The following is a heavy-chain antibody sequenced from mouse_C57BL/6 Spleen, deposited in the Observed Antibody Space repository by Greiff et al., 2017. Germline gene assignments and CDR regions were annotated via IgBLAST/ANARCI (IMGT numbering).Heavy chain of an antibody. CDR3: AREAQATGFAY. Sequence: QVQLQQPGAELVRPGTSVKLSCKASGYTFTSYWMNWVKQRPGQGLEWIGVIDPSDSYTNYNQKFKGKATLTVDTSSSTAYMQLSSLTSADSAVYYGAREAQATGFAYWGQGTLVTVSA. J-gene: IGHJ3*01. CDR1: GYTFTSYW. V-gene: IGHV1-59*01. CDR2: IDPSDSYT. D-gene: IGHD3-2*02.